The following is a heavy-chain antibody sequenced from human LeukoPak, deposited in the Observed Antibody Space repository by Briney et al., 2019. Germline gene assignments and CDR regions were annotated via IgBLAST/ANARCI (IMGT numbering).Heavy chain of an antibody. V-gene: IGHV4-31*03. CDR2: IYYSGSA. CDR3: ASRRDGYNTIDY. D-gene: IGHD5-24*01. J-gene: IGHJ4*02. CDR1: XGXISSGGYY. Sequence: TLSLXCXVSXGXISSGGYYWSWIRQHPGKGLEWIGYIYYSGSAYYNPSLKSRVTLSVDTSKNQFSLKLSSVTAADTAVYYCASRRDGYNTIDYWGQGTLVTVSS.